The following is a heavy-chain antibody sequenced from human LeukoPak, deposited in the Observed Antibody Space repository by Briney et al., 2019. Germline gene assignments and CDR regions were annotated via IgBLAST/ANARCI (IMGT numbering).Heavy chain of an antibody. CDR1: GYTFTGHI. CDR3: ARDDYSGSYRPFDY. CDR2: INPNSGGT. J-gene: IGHJ4*02. Sequence: ASVRVSYKASGYTFTGHILRWVRQAPGQGPEWMGWINPNSGGTTYAQNFQGRVTMTRDTSINTAYMELSSLRSDDTAVYYCARDDYSGSYRPFDYWGQGSLVTVSS. V-gene: IGHV1-2*02. D-gene: IGHD1-26*01.